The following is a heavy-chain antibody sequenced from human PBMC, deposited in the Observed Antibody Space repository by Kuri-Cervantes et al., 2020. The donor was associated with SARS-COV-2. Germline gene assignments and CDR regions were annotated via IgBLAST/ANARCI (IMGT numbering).Heavy chain of an antibody. V-gene: IGHV3-33*08. Sequence: GGSLRLSCAASGFTFSSYGMHWVRQAPGKGLEWVAVIWYDGSNKYYADSVKGRFTISRDNSKNTLYLQMSSLRAEDTAVYYCARDTVRGVIRYYFDYWGQGTLVTVSS. D-gene: IGHD3-16*02. CDR3: ARDTVRGVIRYYFDY. CDR1: GFTFSSYG. J-gene: IGHJ4*02. CDR2: IWYDGSNK.